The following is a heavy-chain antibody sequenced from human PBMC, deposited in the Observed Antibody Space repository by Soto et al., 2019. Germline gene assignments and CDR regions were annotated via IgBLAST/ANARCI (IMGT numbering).Heavy chain of an antibody. V-gene: IGHV5-10-1*01. Sequence: PGESLKISCKGSGYSFTSYWISWVRQMPGKGLEWMGRIDPSDSYTNYSPSFQGHVTISADKSISTAYLQWSSPKASDTAMYYWARHAAPIVYSCSPCGIWGQGTMVTVSS. CDR1: GYSFTSYW. CDR3: ARHAAPIVYSCSPCGI. J-gene: IGHJ3*02. D-gene: IGHD6-6*01. CDR2: IDPSDSYT.